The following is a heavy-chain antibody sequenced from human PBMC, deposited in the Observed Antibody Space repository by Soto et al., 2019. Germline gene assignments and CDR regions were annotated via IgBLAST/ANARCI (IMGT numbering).Heavy chain of an antibody. Sequence: PSETLSLTCTVYGGSFSGYYWSWIRQPPGKGLEWIGEINHSGSTNYNASLKSRVTISVDTSKNQFSLKLSSVTAADTAVYYCARDRELLWFGNRLMEQNWFVPRGQGTLVTVSS. D-gene: IGHD3-10*01. CDR3: ARDRELLWFGNRLMEQNWFVP. CDR2: INHSGST. J-gene: IGHJ5*02. CDR1: GGSFSGYY. V-gene: IGHV4-34*01.